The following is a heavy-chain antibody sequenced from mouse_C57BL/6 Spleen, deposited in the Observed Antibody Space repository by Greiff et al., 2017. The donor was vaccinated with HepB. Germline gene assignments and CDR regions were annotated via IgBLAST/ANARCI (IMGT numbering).Heavy chain of an antibody. CDR3: ARWDTTVVTLYYYAMDY. V-gene: IGHV1-81*01. CDR1: GYTFTSYG. CDR2: IYPRSGNT. Sequence: VQLQRSGAELARPGASVKLSCKASGYTFTSYGISWVKQRTGQGLEWIGEIYPRSGNTYYNEKFKGKATLTADKSSSTAYMELRSLTSEDSAVYFCARWDTTVVTLYYYAMDYWGQGTSVTVSS. D-gene: IGHD1-1*01. J-gene: IGHJ4*01.